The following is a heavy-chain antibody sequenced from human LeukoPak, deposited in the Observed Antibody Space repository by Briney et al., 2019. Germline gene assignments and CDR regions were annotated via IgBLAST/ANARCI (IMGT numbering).Heavy chain of an antibody. CDR1: GFTFSSYA. CDR2: ISGSGGST. Sequence: PGGSLRLSCAASGFTFSSYAMSWVRQAPGKGLEWVSAISGSGGSTYYADSVKGRFTISRDNAKNTLYLQMNSLGAEDTAVYYCARGYSSGLHFDYWGQGTLVTVSS. CDR3: ARGYSSGLHFDY. J-gene: IGHJ4*02. D-gene: IGHD6-19*01. V-gene: IGHV3-23*01.